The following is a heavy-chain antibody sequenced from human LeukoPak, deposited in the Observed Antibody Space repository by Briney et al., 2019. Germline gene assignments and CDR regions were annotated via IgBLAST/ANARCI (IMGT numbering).Heavy chain of an antibody. Sequence: GGSLRLSCAASGFTFSSYAMSWVRQAPGKGLEWVSAISGSGGSTYYADSVKGRFTTSRDNSKNTLYLQMNSLRAEDTAVYYCAKVAKCSGGSCYWSYFDYWGQGTLVTVSS. V-gene: IGHV3-23*01. J-gene: IGHJ4*02. CDR2: ISGSGGST. D-gene: IGHD2-15*01. CDR1: GFTFSSYA. CDR3: AKVAKCSGGSCYWSYFDY.